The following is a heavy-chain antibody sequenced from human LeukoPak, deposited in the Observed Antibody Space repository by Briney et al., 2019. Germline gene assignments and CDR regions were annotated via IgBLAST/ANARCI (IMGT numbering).Heavy chain of an antibody. D-gene: IGHD5-24*01. Sequence: PGGSLRLSCAASGFTFSSYWMGWVRQAPGKGLEWVANIQPDGSEKYYVDSVKGRFTISRDNAKNSLYLQMSSLRADDTAVYYCATIEMVTFSYWGQGTLVTVSS. CDR2: IQPDGSEK. V-gene: IGHV3-7*01. CDR3: ATIEMVTFSY. J-gene: IGHJ4*02. CDR1: GFTFSSYW.